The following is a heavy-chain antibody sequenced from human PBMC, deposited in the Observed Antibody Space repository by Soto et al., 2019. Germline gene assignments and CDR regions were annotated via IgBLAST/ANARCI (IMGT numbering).Heavy chain of an antibody. CDR1: GFTVSSNY. D-gene: IGHD3-10*01. J-gene: IGHJ4*02. V-gene: IGHV3-66*01. CDR2: IYSGGST. CDR3: AYCMVRGVIITDY. Sequence: GGSLRLSCAASGFTVSSNYMSWVRQAPGKGLEWVSVIYSGGSTYYADSVKGRFTISRDNSKNTLYLQMNSLGAEDTAVYYCAYCMVRGVIITDYWGQGTLVTVSS.